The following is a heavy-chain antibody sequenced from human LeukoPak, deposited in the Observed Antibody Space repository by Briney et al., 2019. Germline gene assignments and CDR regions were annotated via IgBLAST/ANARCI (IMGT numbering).Heavy chain of an antibody. J-gene: IGHJ4*02. Sequence: SETLSLTCTVSGGTFSSYYWSWIRQPPGKGLEWMGYITYSGSTNYNPAVKGRVTISVDTSRNQFSLKLSSVSAADTAVYYCARGRLGGSGSYYNVFGYWGQGTVVTVSA. CDR1: GGTFSSYY. CDR2: ITYSGST. V-gene: IGHV4-59*01. CDR3: ARGRLGGSGSYYNVFGY. D-gene: IGHD3-10*01.